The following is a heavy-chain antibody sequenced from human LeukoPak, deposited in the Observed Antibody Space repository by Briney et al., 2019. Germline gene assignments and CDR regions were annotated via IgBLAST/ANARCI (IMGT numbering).Heavy chain of an antibody. Sequence: SETLSLICTVSGDSISSYNYFWGWIRQPPGKGLEWVGSIYYRGNTYYNPSLKSRVTLSADTSKNQFSLKVTSVTAADTAVYYCARASSGYYWDFDYWGQGALVTVSS. V-gene: IGHV4-39*01. CDR1: GDSISSYNYF. CDR2: IYYRGNT. CDR3: ARASSGYYWDFDY. J-gene: IGHJ4*02. D-gene: IGHD3-22*01.